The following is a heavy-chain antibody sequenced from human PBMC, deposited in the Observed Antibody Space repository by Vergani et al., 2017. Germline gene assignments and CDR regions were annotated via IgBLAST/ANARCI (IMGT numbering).Heavy chain of an antibody. D-gene: IGHD3-22*01. J-gene: IGHJ5*02. CDR3: AKKLSDKLSDSSDYYYP. CDR2: IRYDGTNK. V-gene: IGHV3-30*02. CDR1: GFIFSNSG. Sequence: QVQLVESGGGVVQPGGSLRLSCAASGFIFSNSGMHWFRRAQGKGLEWVAFIRYDGTNKDYADSVRGRFTISRDNSKNALYLQMNSLRPEDTAMYYCAKKLSDKLSDSSDYYYPWGQGTLVTVSS.